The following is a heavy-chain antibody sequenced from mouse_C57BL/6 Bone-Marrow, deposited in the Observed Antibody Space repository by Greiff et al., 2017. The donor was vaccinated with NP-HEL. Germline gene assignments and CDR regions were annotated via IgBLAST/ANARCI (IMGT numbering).Heavy chain of an antibody. J-gene: IGHJ1*03. CDR1: GYTFTSYW. Sequence: QVQLQQPGAELVKPGASVKLSCKASGYTFTSYWMHWVKQRPGQGLEWIGMIHPNSGSTNYNEKFKSKATLTVDKSSSTAYMQLSSLTSEDSAVYYCARWGYYWYCDVWGTGTTVTVTS. CDR3: ARWGYYWYCDV. CDR2: IHPNSGST. D-gene: IGHD2-2*01. V-gene: IGHV1-64*01.